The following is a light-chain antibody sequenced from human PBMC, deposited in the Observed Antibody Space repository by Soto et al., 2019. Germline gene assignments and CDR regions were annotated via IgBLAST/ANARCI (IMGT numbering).Light chain of an antibody. CDR2: GAS. V-gene: IGKV1-8*01. Sequence: AIRMTQSPSSLSAAAGDRVAIACRASQDVGRYLAWYQQKPGQAPKLLIYGASTWPSGVPSRFSGGGSGTDFTLTISCLQSEDFATYYCQHYKNYPWTFGQGTKVEIK. J-gene: IGKJ1*01. CDR3: QHYKNYPWT. CDR1: QDVGRY.